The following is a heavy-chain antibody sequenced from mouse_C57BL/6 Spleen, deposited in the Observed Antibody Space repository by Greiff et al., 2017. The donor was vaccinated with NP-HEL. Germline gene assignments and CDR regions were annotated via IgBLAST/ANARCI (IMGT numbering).Heavy chain of an antibody. Sequence: VQLKESGPELVKPGASVKISCKASGYAFSSSWMNWVKQRPGKGLEWIGRIYPGDGDTNYNGKFKGKATLTADKSSSTAYMQLSSLTSEDSAVYSCARDSTGWFAYWGQGTLVTVSA. CDR1: GYAFSSSW. V-gene: IGHV1-82*01. CDR2: IYPGDGDT. J-gene: IGHJ3*01. CDR3: ARDSTGWFAY. D-gene: IGHD4-1*02.